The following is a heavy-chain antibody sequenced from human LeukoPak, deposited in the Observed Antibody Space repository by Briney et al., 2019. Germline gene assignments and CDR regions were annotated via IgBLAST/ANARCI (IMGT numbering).Heavy chain of an antibody. CDR1: GFTVSSKY. D-gene: IGHD3-10*01. CDR2: IYSGGST. Sequence: GGSLRLSCAASGFTVSSKYMSWVRQAPGKGLEWVSVIYSGGSTYYADSVKGRFTISRDNSKNTLYLQMNSLRAEDTAVYYCARMVRGVIYDYWGQGTLVTVSS. CDR3: ARMVRGVIYDY. V-gene: IGHV3-66*01. J-gene: IGHJ4*02.